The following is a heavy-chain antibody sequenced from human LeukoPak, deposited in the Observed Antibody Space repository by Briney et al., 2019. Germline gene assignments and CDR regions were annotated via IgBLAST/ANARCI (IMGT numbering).Heavy chain of an antibody. V-gene: IGHV4-34*01. CDR2: INHSGST. CDR1: GGSFSGYY. CDR3: AKLELRLGWFDP. D-gene: IGHD1-7*01. J-gene: IGHJ5*02. Sequence: SETLSLTCAVYGGSFSGYYWSWIRQPPGKGLEWIGEINHSGSTNYNPSLKSRVTISVDTSKNQFSLKLSSVTAADTAVYYCAKLELRLGWFDPWGQGTLVTVSS.